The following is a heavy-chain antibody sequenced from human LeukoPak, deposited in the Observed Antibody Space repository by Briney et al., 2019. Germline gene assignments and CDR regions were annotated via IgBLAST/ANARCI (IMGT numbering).Heavy chain of an antibody. CDR2: IYTDGST. Sequence: GGSLRLFCVASGFTVSSHYMSWVRQAPGKGLEWVSAIYTDGSTYYAGSVKGRFTISRDNSENTLYLQMNSLRVEDTAVYYCARDRPAGGVGDFDHWGQGTLVTVSS. J-gene: IGHJ4*02. D-gene: IGHD3-16*01. V-gene: IGHV3-66*01. CDR1: GFTVSSHY. CDR3: ARDRPAGGVGDFDH.